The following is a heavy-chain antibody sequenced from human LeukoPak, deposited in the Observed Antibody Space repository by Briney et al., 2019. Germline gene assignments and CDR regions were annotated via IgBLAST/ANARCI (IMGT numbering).Heavy chain of an antibody. D-gene: IGHD6-13*01. CDR3: ASGRAGIAAAGFDY. V-gene: IGHV3-30*04. Sequence: GGSLRLSCATSGFTFSMSSMHWVRPAPGKGLEWLAGISFDGANKFSGDSVKGRFSISRDNSKNTLYLQMNSLRLDDTAVYFCASGRAGIAAAGFDYWGQGTLVTVSS. CDR1: GFTFSMSS. CDR2: ISFDGANK. J-gene: IGHJ4*02.